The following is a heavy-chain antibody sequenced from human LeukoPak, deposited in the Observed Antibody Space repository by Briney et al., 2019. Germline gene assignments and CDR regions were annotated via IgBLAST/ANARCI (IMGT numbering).Heavy chain of an antibody. J-gene: IGHJ3*02. CDR2: ISWNSGSI. Sequence: GRSLRLSCAASGFTFDDYAMHWVRQAPGKGLEWVSGISWNSGSIGYADSVKGRFTISRDNAKNSLYLQMNSLRAEDTALYYCAKDRYSSGWGPAFDIWGQGAMVTVSS. D-gene: IGHD6-19*01. CDR3: AKDRYSSGWGPAFDI. V-gene: IGHV3-9*01. CDR1: GFTFDDYA.